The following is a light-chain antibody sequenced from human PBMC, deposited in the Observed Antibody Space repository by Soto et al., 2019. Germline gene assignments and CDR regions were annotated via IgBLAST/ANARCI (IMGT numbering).Light chain of an antibody. V-gene: IGKV3-15*01. CDR2: DAS. Sequence: EIVMTQSPATLSVSPGDRATLSCRASQSISSSLAWYQQIPGQAPRLLIYDASTRATGIPARFGSSGSGADVTVTTSTLNFEEFEVYDCQQYNNWPPLTFGEGTKVDLK. CDR3: QQYNNWPPLT. J-gene: IGKJ4*01. CDR1: QSISSS.